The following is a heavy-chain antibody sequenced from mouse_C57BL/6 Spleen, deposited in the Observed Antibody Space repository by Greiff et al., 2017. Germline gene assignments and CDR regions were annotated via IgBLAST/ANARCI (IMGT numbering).Heavy chain of an antibody. V-gene: IGHV5-4*01. Sequence: EVMLVESGGGLVKPGGSLKLSCAASGFTFSSYAMSWVRQTPDKRLEWVATISDGGSYTYYPDNVKGRFTISRDNAKNNLYLQMSHLKSEDTAMYYCARDVYYGYDGFAYWGQGTLVTVSA. J-gene: IGHJ3*01. CDR3: ARDVYYGYDGFAY. CDR1: GFTFSSYA. CDR2: ISDGGSYT. D-gene: IGHD2-2*01.